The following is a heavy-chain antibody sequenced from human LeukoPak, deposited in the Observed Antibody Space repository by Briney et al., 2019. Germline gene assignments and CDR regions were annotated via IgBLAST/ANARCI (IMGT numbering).Heavy chain of an antibody. D-gene: IGHD5-18*01. Sequence: GGTLRLSCAASGFTFSSYGMSWVRQAPGKGLEWVSAISGSGGSTYYADSVKGRFTISRDNSKNTLYLQMNSLRAEDTAVYYCASGYSCGYGVGAFDYWGQGTLVTVSS. J-gene: IGHJ4*02. V-gene: IGHV3-23*01. CDR2: ISGSGGST. CDR3: ASGYSCGYGVGAFDY. CDR1: GFTFSSYG.